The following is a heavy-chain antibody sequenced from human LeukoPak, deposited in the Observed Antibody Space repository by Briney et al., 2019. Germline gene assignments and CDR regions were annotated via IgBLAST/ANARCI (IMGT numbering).Heavy chain of an antibody. CDR2: IYYSGST. V-gene: IGHV4-59*01. J-gene: IGHJ6*02. CDR1: GGSISSYY. CDR3: ARGQFYYYYGMDV. Sequence: PSETLSLTCTVSGGSISSYYWSWIRQPPGKGLEWIGYIYYSGSTNYNPSLKSRVTISVDTSKNQFSLKLSSVTAADTVVYYCARGQFYYYYGMDVWGQGTTVTVSS. D-gene: IGHD5-24*01.